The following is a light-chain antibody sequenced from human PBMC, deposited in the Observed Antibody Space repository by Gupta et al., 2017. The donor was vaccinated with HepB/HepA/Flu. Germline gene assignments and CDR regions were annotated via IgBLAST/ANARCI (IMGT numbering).Light chain of an antibody. J-gene: IGKJ1*01. CDR2: GTS. CDR1: QSVGNNY. V-gene: IGKV3-20*01. Sequence: EFVLTQSPGTLSLSPGERATLSCRASQSVGNNYLAWYQQKPCQAPRLLIYGTSSRATGIPDRSRRSGSGTAFTLTMTRLEPKDLPVHYSRGVGNSKGTFGQGT. CDR3: RGVGNSKGT.